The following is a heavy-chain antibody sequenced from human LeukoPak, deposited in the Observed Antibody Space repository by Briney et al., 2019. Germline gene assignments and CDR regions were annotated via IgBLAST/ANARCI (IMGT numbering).Heavy chain of an antibody. V-gene: IGHV4-39*07. CDR2: IYYSGST. J-gene: IGHJ6*03. Sequence: SETLSLTCTVSGGSISSSSYYWGWIRQPPGKGLEWIGSIYYSGSTYYNPSLKSRVTISVDTSKNQFSLKLSSVTAADTAVYYCARGLRAAKYMDVWGKGTTVTVSS. CDR1: GGSISSSSYY. CDR3: ARGLRAAKYMDV. D-gene: IGHD3/OR15-3a*01.